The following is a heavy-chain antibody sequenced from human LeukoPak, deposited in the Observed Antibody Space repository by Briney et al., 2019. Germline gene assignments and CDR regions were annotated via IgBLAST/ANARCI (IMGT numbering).Heavy chain of an antibody. J-gene: IGHJ4*02. D-gene: IGHD3-22*01. CDR1: GGTFSSYA. CDR3: ASYDSSGYYKLGPFDY. V-gene: IGHV1-69*05. CDR2: IIPIFGTA. Sequence: SVKVSCKASGGTFSSYAISWVRQAPGQGLEWMGRIIPIFGTANYAQKFQGRVTITTDESTSTAYMELSSLRSEDTAVYYCASYDSSGYYKLGPFDYWGQGTLVTVSS.